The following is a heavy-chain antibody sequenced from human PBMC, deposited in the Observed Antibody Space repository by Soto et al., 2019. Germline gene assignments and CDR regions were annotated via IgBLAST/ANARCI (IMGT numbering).Heavy chain of an antibody. J-gene: IGHJ4*02. V-gene: IGHV3-21*04. CDR1: GFTFSSYT. Sequence: PGGSLRLSCAASGFTFSSYTMHWVRQAPGKGLEWVSSITSTSTYIYYTDSLKGRFTISRDNAQNSLYLQMNNLGPGDTAVYYCARDPGESIAARPGSFCDYWGQGTLVTVSS. CDR3: ARDPGESIAARPGSFCDY. D-gene: IGHD6-6*01. CDR2: ITSTSTYI.